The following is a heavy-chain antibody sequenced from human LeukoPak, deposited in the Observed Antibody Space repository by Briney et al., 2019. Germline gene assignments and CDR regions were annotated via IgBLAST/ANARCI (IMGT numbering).Heavy chain of an antibody. J-gene: IGHJ4*02. D-gene: IGHD1-1*01. CDR1: GASISSHY. Sequence: SETLSLTCSVSGASISSHYWSWIRQPPGKGLEWIGYIHYSGSANCNPSLKSRVTISLDTSKNQFSLKLTSVTAADTAVYYCSRKRTGDQGYYFDYWGRGTLVTVSS. V-gene: IGHV4-59*11. CDR3: SRKRTGDQGYYFDY. CDR2: IHYSGSA.